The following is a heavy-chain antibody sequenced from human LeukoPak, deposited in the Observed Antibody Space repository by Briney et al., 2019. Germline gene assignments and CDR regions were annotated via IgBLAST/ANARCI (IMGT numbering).Heavy chain of an antibody. CDR2: ISSSSSYI. V-gene: IGHV3-21*01. D-gene: IGHD1-14*01. Sequence: GGSLRLSCAASGFTFSSYSMNWVRQAPGKGLEWVSSISSSSSYIYYADSVKGRFTISRDNAKNSLYLQMNGLRAEDTAVYYCARNPTLEDAFDIWGQGTMVTVSS. CDR3: ARNPTLEDAFDI. CDR1: GFTFSSYS. J-gene: IGHJ3*02.